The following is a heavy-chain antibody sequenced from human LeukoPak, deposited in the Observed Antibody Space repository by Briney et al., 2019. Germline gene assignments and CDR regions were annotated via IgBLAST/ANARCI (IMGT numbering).Heavy chain of an antibody. D-gene: IGHD3-10*01. V-gene: IGHV3-23*01. CDR3: ARAGKNSPYDY. CDR2: ISGSGGST. CDR1: GFTFSSYG. Sequence: GGSLRLSCAASGFTFSSYGMSWVRQAPGKGLEWVSAISGSGGSTYYADSVKGRFTISRDNAKNSLYLQMNSLRAEDTAVYYCARAGKNSPYDYWGQGTLVTVSS. J-gene: IGHJ4*02.